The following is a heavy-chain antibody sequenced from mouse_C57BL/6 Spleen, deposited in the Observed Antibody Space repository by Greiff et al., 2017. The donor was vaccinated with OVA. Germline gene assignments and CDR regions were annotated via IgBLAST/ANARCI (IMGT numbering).Heavy chain of an antibody. CDR2: IDPENGDT. CDR1: GFNIKDDY. CDR3: TTGGNYPWFAY. D-gene: IGHD2-1*01. V-gene: IGHV14-4*01. Sequence: EVKVVESGAELVRPGASVKLSCTASGFNIKDDYMHWVKQRPEQGLEWIGWIDPENGDTEYASKFQGKATITADTSSNTAYLQLSSLTSEDTAVYYCTTGGNYPWFAYWGQGTLVTVSA. J-gene: IGHJ3*01.